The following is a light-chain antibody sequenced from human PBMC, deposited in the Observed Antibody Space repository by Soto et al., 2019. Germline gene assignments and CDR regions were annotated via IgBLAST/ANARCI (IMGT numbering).Light chain of an antibody. Sequence: EVVLTQSPGTLSLSPGERVTLSCRASQSISSIYLAWYQQQPGQAPRLLIYATSSRATGIPDRFSGSGSGTDFTLTISRLEPEDFAVYYCQQYGDGNSPRYSFGPGTRLDIK. V-gene: IGKV3-20*01. J-gene: IGKJ2*03. CDR1: QSISSIY. CDR2: ATS. CDR3: QQYGDGNSPRYS.